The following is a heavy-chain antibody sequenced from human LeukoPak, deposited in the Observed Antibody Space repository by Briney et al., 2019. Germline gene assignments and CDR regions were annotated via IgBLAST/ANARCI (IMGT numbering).Heavy chain of an antibody. V-gene: IGHV1-2*02. D-gene: IGHD4-17*01. CDR3: ARSKSSDYGDRYYFDY. CDR1: GYTFTGYY. Sequence: ASVKVSCKASGYTFTGYYIHWVRQAPRQGLEWMGWINPNSGDTKYPQNFQGRVTMTRDTSISTAYMELSSLRSGDTAVYYCARSKSSDYGDRYYFDYWGQGNLVTVSS. J-gene: IGHJ4*02. CDR2: INPNSGDT.